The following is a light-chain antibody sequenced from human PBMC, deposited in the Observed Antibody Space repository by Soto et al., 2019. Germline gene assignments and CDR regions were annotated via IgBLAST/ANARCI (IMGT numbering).Light chain of an antibody. Sequence: QSVLTQPPSASGTPGQRVTISCSGSSSNIGSNTVNWYQQLPGTAPKLLIYSNNQRPSGVPDRFSGSKSGTSASLAISGLQSEDEADYYCAAWDDSLNGGDFYVFGTGTKLTV. CDR1: SSNIGSNT. V-gene: IGLV1-44*01. CDR3: AAWDDSLNGGDFYV. CDR2: SNN. J-gene: IGLJ1*01.